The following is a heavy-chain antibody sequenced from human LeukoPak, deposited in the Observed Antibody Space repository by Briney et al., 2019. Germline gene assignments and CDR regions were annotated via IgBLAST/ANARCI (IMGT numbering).Heavy chain of an antibody. J-gene: IGHJ5*02. Sequence: GVSVKVSCKASGGTFSSYAISWVRQAPGQGLEWMGGIIPIFGTANYAQKFQGRVTITADESTSTAYMELSSLRSEDTAVYYCASQRQQPFNWFDPWGQGTLVTVSS. CDR3: ASQRQQPFNWFDP. CDR2: IIPIFGTA. CDR1: GGTFSSYA. D-gene: IGHD6-13*01. V-gene: IGHV1-69*13.